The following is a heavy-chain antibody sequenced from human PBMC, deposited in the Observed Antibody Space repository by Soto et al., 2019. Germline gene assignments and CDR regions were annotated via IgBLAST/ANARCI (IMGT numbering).Heavy chain of an antibody. D-gene: IGHD3-3*01. V-gene: IGHV4-34*01. CDR1: GGPFSGHF. CDR2: INHSGSA. Sequence: PSETLSLTCGVYGGPFSGHFWSWIRQPPGKGLEWIGEINHSGSANYNPSLKSRVTISVDTSKNQFSLKLTSVTAADTAVYYCAGWAVGIMIFGVPKDYWSQGTQVPVPS. CDR3: AGWAVGIMIFGVPKDY. J-gene: IGHJ4*02.